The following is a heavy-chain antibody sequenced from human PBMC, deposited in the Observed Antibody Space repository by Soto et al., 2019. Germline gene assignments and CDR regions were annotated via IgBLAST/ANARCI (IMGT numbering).Heavy chain of an antibody. J-gene: IGHJ5*02. V-gene: IGHV1-18*01. Sequence: GASVKVSCKASGYPFTTYGINWVRQAPGQGLEWMGWISVSNGYTNYAQNLQGRVTMTIDTSTSTAYMDLRSLTSDDTAVYYCARVIPGLEAWFDPRGQRTLVTVSS. CDR2: ISVSNGYT. CDR1: GYPFTTYG. CDR3: ARVIPGLEAWFDP.